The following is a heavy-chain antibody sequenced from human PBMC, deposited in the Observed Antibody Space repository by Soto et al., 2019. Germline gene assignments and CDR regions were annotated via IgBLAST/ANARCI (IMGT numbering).Heavy chain of an antibody. CDR3: ARPPLELPRFGGMDV. V-gene: IGHV4-31*03. J-gene: IGHJ6*02. CDR1: GGSISSGGYY. Sequence: QVQLQESGPGLVKPSQTLSLTCTVSGGSISSGGYYWSWIRQHPGKGLEWIGYIYYSGSTYYNPSIKGRVTISVDTSKNQFSLKLGSVTAADTAVYYCARPPLELPRFGGMDVWGQGTTVTVSS. CDR2: IYYSGST. D-gene: IGHD1-26*01.